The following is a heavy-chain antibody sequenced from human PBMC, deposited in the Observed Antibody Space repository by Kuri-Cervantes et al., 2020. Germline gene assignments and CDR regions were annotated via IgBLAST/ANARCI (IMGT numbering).Heavy chain of an antibody. V-gene: IGHV3-21*03. CDR3: ARDYFGDYYFDY. D-gene: IGHD4-17*01. J-gene: IGHJ4*02. CDR2: ISSNSVFI. Sequence: LSLTCAASGFTFSGSAIHWVRQAPGKGLEWVSSISSNSVFINYADSVKGRLTVSRDNAKNSLYLQMNSLRAEDTGVYYCARDYFGDYYFDYWGQGTLVTVSS. CDR1: GFTFSGSA.